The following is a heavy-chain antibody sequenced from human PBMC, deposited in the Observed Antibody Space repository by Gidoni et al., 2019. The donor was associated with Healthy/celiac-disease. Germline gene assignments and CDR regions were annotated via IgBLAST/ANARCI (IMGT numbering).Heavy chain of an antibody. D-gene: IGHD6-13*01. V-gene: IGHV4-34*01. CDR2: INHSGST. J-gene: IGHJ6*03. Sequence: QVQLQQWGAGLLKPSETLSLTCAVYGGSFRGYYWSWIRQPPGKGLEWIGEINHSGSTNYNPSLKSRVTISVDTSKNQFSLKLSSVTAADTAVYYCARETKYSSSWSYYYYYMDVWGKGTTVTVSS. CDR1: GGSFRGYY. CDR3: ARETKYSSSWSYYYYYMDV.